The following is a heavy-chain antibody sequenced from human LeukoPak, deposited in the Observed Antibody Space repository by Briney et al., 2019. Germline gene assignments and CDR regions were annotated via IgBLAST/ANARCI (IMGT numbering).Heavy chain of an antibody. Sequence: ASVNVSCKASGFTFTGYFIHWVRQAPGQGLEWMGWIHPNNGDTKYAQKFQGRVTMTRDTSINTDYMELSRLRSDDTALYYCTRDGFSGAAFDYWGQGTLVTVSS. CDR3: TRDGFSGAAFDY. CDR1: GFTFTGYF. V-gene: IGHV1-2*02. J-gene: IGHJ4*02. CDR2: IHPNNGDT. D-gene: IGHD7-27*01.